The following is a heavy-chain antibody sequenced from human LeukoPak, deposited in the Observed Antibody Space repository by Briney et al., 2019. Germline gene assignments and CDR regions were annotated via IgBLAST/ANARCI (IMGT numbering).Heavy chain of an antibody. Sequence: GGSLRLSCAASGFTFRTYAMTWVRQAPGRGLEWVSGISGSGSNPYYADSVRGRFTISRDNSKNTLYLQMSSLRAEDTAVYYCAKDMRDYEILTGSGGVDYWGQGTLVTVSS. CDR1: GFTFRTYA. CDR2: ISGSGSNP. D-gene: IGHD3-9*01. CDR3: AKDMRDYEILTGSGGVDY. J-gene: IGHJ4*02. V-gene: IGHV3-23*01.